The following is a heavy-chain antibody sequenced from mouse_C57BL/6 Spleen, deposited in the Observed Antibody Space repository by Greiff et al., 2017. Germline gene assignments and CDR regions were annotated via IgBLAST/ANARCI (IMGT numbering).Heavy chain of an antibody. J-gene: IGHJ1*03. CDR2: IDPSDSYT. D-gene: IGHD2-1*01. V-gene: IGHV1-69*01. Sequence: QVQLQQPGAELVMPGASVKLSCKASGYTFTSYWMHWVKQRPGQGLEWIGEIDPSDSYTNYNQKFKGKSTLTVDQSSSTAYMQLSSLTSEDSAVYYCALYGNLSYWYFDVWGTGTTVTVSS. CDR3: ALYGNLSYWYFDV. CDR1: GYTFTSYW.